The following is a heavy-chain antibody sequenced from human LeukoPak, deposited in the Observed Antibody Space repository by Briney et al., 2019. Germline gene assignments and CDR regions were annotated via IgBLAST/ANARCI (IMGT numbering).Heavy chain of an antibody. CDR2: IKDKSDGLAT. Sequence: GGSLRLSCAASGFAFSKAWMNWVRQSPGKKPEWVGRIKDKSDGLATDYAASVKGRFVISRDDAKDTLSLEMNRLRIEDSGVYYCSPSSTRKTHFVEFHIWGQGTLVAVSS. D-gene: IGHD3-3*02. V-gene: IGHV3-15*01. J-gene: IGHJ1*01. CDR1: GFAFSKAW. CDR3: SPSSTRKTHFVEFHI.